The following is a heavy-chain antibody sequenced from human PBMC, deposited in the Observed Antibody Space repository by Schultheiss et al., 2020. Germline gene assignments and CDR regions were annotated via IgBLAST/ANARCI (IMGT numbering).Heavy chain of an antibody. J-gene: IGHJ6*02. CDR2: IYYSGST. V-gene: IGHV4-31*03. D-gene: IGHD3-10*01. Sequence: SETLSLTCTVSGGSISSGGYYWSWIRQPPGKGLEWIGYIYYSGSTYYNPSLKSRVTISVDKSKNQFSLKLSSVTAADTAVYYCARDLARPSIWFGELSDGMDVWGQGTTVTVSS. CDR1: GGSISSGGYY. CDR3: ARDLARPSIWFGELSDGMDV.